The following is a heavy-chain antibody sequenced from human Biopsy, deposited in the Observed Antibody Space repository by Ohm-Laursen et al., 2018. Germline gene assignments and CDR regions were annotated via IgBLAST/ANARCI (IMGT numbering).Heavy chain of an antibody. D-gene: IGHD3-22*01. CDR3: GRREVVITHDAFDT. V-gene: IGHV4-59*08. CDR1: GGSISSYY. CDR2: VYYSGST. J-gene: IGHJ3*02. Sequence: GTLSLTYTVSGGSISSYYWTWIRQPPGKGLEWIGDVYYSGSTNGNPSLKSRVTILVDTSKNQFSLKLNSVTAADTAVYYCGRREVVITHDAFDTWGQGTMVTVSS.